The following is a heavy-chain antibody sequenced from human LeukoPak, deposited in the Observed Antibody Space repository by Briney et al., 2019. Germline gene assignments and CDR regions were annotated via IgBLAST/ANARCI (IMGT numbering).Heavy chain of an antibody. J-gene: IGHJ4*02. CDR1: GDSISSGDYF. Sequence: SETLSLTCTVSGDSISSGDYFWSWIRQPPGKGPEWIAYIFHSGSTYRNPSLQSRVTISLDTSENQFSLQMTSVTAADTAVYFCARETRWEPNYFDSWGQGTLVTVSS. D-gene: IGHD1-26*01. V-gene: IGHV4-30-4*01. CDR2: IFHSGST. CDR3: ARETRWEPNYFDS.